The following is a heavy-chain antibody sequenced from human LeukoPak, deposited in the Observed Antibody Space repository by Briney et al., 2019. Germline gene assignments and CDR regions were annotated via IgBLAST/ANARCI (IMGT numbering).Heavy chain of an antibody. CDR1: GFAFSSYN. D-gene: IGHD2-2*01. CDR2: ISTTSTYI. J-gene: IGHJ4*02. V-gene: IGHV3-21*06. CDR3: ARAGTCSSTSCDGGIEY. Sequence: PGGSLRLTCAASGFAFSSYNMKWVRQAPGKGLEWVSFISTTSTYIYYADSVKGRFTVSRDNSKNLLYLQMDSLRVEDTAVYYCARAGTCSSTSCDGGIEYWGQGTLVTVSS.